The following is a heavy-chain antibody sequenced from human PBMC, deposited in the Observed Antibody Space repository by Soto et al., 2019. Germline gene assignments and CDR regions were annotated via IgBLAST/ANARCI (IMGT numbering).Heavy chain of an antibody. CDR1: GFIFSEYY. CDR3: ASMDWNYLGIDY. CDR2: ISSSGSTI. J-gene: IGHJ4*02. D-gene: IGHD1-7*01. V-gene: IGHV3-11*01. Sequence: PGRPLRLSCAVSGFIFSEYYLSWIRPAPGKGLEWVSYISSSGSTIYYADSVKGRFTISRDNAKNSLYLQMNSLRAEDTAVYYCASMDWNYLGIDYWGQGTLVTVSS.